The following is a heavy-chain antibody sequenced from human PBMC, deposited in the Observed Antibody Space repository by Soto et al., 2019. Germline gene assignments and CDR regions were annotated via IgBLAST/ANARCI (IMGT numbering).Heavy chain of an antibody. J-gene: IGHJ1*01. CDR3: ARADWGSVVN. D-gene: IGHD7-27*01. V-gene: IGHV3-7*05. CDR1: GFNFNFYW. CDR2: INQDGSQT. Sequence: EVQLVESGGGLVQPGGSLRLSCAASGFNFNFYWMSWVRQAPGKGLECVANINQDGSQTYYVDSVRGRFTISRDNTNNSLYLQMSSLRADDTAVYYCARADWGSVVNWGQGVLATVSS.